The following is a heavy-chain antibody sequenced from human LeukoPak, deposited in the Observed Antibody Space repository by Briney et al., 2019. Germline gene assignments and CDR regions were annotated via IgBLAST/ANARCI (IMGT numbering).Heavy chain of an antibody. V-gene: IGHV3-23*01. D-gene: IGHD6-6*01. CDR2: ISINGENT. J-gene: IGHJ4*02. CDR1: GFTFSSYA. Sequence: PGRSLRLSCAASGFTFSSYAMSCVRHAPRKGLEWVSPISINGENTYYADAVKGRFTIPRDTSRNTLYLQMHSLRAEDTAVYYCARLISTSSSRFSDFWGQGTLLSVPS. CDR3: ARLISTSSSRFSDF.